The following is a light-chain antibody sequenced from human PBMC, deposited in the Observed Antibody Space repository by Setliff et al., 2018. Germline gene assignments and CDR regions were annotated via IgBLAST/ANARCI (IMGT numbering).Light chain of an antibody. Sequence: QSVLAQPASVSGSPGQSITISCSGTSSDVGAYDLVSWYKQHPGKAPKLIISDVSNRPSGVSNRFSGSKSGNTASLTISGLQAEDEADYYCSAYTSGSTYAFGTGTKVTVL. CDR3: SAYTSGSTYA. V-gene: IGLV2-14*03. CDR1: SSDVGAYDL. J-gene: IGLJ1*01. CDR2: DVS.